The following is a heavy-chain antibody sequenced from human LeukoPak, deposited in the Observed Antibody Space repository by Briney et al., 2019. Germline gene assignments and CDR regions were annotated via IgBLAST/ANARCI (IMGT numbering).Heavy chain of an antibody. CDR3: ARGGRYTYYDFWSGYYPLYFDY. D-gene: IGHD3-3*01. CDR1: GYTFTSYD. V-gene: IGHV1-8*01. Sequence: GASVKVSCKASGYTFTSYDINWVRQATGQGLEWMGWMNPNSGNTGYAQKFQGRVTMTRNTSISTAYMELSSLRSEDTAVYYCARGGRYTYYDFWSGYYPLYFDYWGQGTLVTVSS. J-gene: IGHJ4*02. CDR2: MNPNSGNT.